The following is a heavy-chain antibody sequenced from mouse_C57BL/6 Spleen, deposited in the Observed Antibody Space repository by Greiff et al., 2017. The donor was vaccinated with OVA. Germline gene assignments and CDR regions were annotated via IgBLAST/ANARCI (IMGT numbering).Heavy chain of an antibody. J-gene: IGHJ1*03. CDR1: GYSFTGYY. V-gene: IGHV1-42*01. CDR3: ARGSNWGYFDV. CDR2: INPSTGGT. Sequence: VQLQQSGPELVKPGASVKISCKASGYSFTGYYMNWVKQSPEKSLEWIGEINPSTGGTTYNQKFKAKATLTVDKSSSTAYMQLKSLTSEDSAVYYCARGSNWGYFDVWGTGTTVTVSS. D-gene: IGHD4-1*01.